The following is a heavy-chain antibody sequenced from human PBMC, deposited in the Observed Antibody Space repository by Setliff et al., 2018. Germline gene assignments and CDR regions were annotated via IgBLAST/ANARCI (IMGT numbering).Heavy chain of an antibody. J-gene: IGHJ4*02. Sequence: GGSLRLSCAASGFTFSSYWMSWVRQAPGKGLEWVANIKQDGSEKYYVDSVKGRFTLSRDNAKNTLYLQMNSLKTEDTAVYYCTNSYSSGDYWGQGTLVTVSS. CDR1: GFTFSSYW. CDR2: IKQDGSEK. CDR3: TNSYSSGDY. V-gene: IGHV3-7*03. D-gene: IGHD6-19*01.